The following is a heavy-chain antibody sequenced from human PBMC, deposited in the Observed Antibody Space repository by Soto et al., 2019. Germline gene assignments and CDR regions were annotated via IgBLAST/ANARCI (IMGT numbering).Heavy chain of an antibody. D-gene: IGHD2-21*02. J-gene: IGHJ4*02. Sequence: SQTLSLTCAVYGGSFSGYYWSWIRQPPGKGLEWIGEINHSGSTNYNPSLKSRVTISVDTSKNQFSLKLSSVTAADTAVYYCARVKPYCGGDCSNRWYYFDYWGQGTLVTVSS. CDR1: GGSFSGYY. CDR3: ARVKPYCGGDCSNRWYYFDY. V-gene: IGHV4-34*01. CDR2: INHSGST.